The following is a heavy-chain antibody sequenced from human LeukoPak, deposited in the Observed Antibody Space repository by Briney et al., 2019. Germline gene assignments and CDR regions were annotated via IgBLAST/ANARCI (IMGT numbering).Heavy chain of an antibody. CDR1: GFTVSSNY. CDR3: ARVDYGSGSYFDY. J-gene: IGHJ4*02. Sequence: GGSLRLSCAASGFTVSSNYISWVRRAPGKGLEWVSVIYSGGSTDYSDSVKGRFAISRDNSKNMLYLQLNSLRAEDTAVYYCARVDYGSGSYFDYWGQGTLVTVSS. V-gene: IGHV3-53*01. D-gene: IGHD3-10*01. CDR2: IYSGGST.